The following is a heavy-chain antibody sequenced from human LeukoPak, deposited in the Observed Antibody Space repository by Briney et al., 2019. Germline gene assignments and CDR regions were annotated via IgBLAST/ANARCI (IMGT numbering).Heavy chain of an antibody. CDR1: GYTFTSYY. CDR3: ARSYFYGSGSYSDY. Sequence: ASVKVSCKASGYTFTSYYMHWVRQAPGQGLEWMGIINPSGGSTNYAQKLQGRVTMTTDTSTSTAYMELRSLRSDDTAVYYCARSYFYGSGSYSDYWGQGTLVTVSS. CDR2: INPSGGST. V-gene: IGHV1-46*01. J-gene: IGHJ4*02. D-gene: IGHD3-10*01.